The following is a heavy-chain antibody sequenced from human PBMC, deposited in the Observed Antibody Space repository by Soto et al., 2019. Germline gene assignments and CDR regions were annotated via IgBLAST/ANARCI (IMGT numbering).Heavy chain of an antibody. V-gene: IGHV1-69*13. CDR3: ARVLGARLIWIY. D-gene: IGHD6-6*01. Sequence: GASVKVSCKASGGTFSSYAISWVRQAPGQGLEWMGGIIPIFGTANYAQKFQGRVTITADESTSTAYMELSSLRPEDTAVYYCARVLGARLIWIYWGQGTLVNVSS. CDR2: IIPIFGTA. J-gene: IGHJ4*02. CDR1: GGTFSSYA.